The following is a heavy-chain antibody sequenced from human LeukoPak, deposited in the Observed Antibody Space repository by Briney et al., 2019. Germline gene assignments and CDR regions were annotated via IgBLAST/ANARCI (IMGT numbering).Heavy chain of an antibody. Sequence: SVNVSCKASGGTFSSYTISRVRQAPGQGLEWMGRIIPILGIANYAQKFQGRVTITADKSTSTAYMELSSLRSEDTAVYYCARDSNDFWSGYPRFDYWGQGTLVTVSS. J-gene: IGHJ4*02. CDR1: GGTFSSYT. CDR3: ARDSNDFWSGYPRFDY. V-gene: IGHV1-69*04. D-gene: IGHD3-3*01. CDR2: IIPILGIA.